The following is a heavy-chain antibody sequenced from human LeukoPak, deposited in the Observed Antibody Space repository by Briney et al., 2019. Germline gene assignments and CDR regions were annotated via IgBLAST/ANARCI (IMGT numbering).Heavy chain of an antibody. CDR2: IYTGGTT. D-gene: IGHD1-1*01. J-gene: IGHJ4*02. V-gene: IGHV4-59*11. CDR1: GGSTSSHF. Sequence: KPSETLSLTYTVSGGSTSSHFWSWIRQPPGKGLEWIGNIYTGGTTNYNPSLKSGVTISIDTSKNQLSLHLASVTAADTAVYYCARDERGADPTVWGQGTLVTVSS. CDR3: ARDERGADPTV.